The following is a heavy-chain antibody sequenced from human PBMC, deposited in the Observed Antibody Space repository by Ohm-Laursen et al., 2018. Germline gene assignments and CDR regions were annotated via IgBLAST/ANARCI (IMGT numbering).Heavy chain of an antibody. CDR1: GFTVSSNY. CDR3: ARARAGNRGVDYYGMDV. Sequence: GSLRLSCAASGFTVSSNYMSWVRQAPGKGLEWVSVIYSGGSTYYADSVKGRFTISRDNSKNTLYLQMNSLRAEDTAVYYCARARAGNRGVDYYGMDVWGQGTTVTVSS. CDR2: IYSGGST. D-gene: IGHD1-1*01. J-gene: IGHJ6*02. V-gene: IGHV3-66*01.